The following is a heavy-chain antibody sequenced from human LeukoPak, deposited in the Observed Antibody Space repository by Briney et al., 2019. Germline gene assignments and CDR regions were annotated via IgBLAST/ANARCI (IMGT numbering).Heavy chain of an antibody. CDR3: ARGLRHYDILTGLDY. J-gene: IGHJ4*02. D-gene: IGHD3-9*01. CDR1: GGSISSSSYY. Sequence: SETLSLTCTVSGGSISSSSYYWGWIRQPPGKGLEWIGSIYYSGSTYYNPSLKSRVTISVDTSKNQFSLKLSSVTAADTAVYYCARGLRHYDILTGLDYWGQGTLVTVSS. V-gene: IGHV4-39*07. CDR2: IYYSGST.